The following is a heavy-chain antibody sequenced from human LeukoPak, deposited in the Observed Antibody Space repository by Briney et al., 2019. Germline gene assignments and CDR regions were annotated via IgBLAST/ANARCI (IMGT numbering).Heavy chain of an antibody. CDR3: ARHSAHSSTNDAFDI. D-gene: IGHD6-13*01. J-gene: IGHJ3*02. Sequence: SETLSLTCTVSGGSISSYYWSWIRQPPGKGLEWIGYIYDSESTNYNPSLKSRVTISVDTSKNQFSLKLSSVTAADTAVYYCARHSAHSSTNDAFDIWGQGTMVTVSS. V-gene: IGHV4-59*01. CDR1: GGSISSYY. CDR2: IYDSEST.